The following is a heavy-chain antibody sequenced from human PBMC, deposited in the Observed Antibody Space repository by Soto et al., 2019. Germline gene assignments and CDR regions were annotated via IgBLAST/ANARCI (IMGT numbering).Heavy chain of an antibody. Sequence: SETLSLTCAVYGGSFSGYYWSWIRQPPGKGLEWVGYIYFGGTTSYNPSLKSRVTIPLETSNSQFSLRLTSVTAADTAVYYCASQGAYHKYIYTRGPRNPVTVS. D-gene: IGHD2-21*01. CDR3: ASQGAYHKYIYT. J-gene: IGHJ4*01. CDR1: GGSFSGYY. V-gene: IGHV4-59*08. CDR2: IYFGGTT.